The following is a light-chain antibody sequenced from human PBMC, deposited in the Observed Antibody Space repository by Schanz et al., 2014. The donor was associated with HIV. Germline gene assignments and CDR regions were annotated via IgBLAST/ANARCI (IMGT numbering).Light chain of an antibody. CDR2: DAS. CDR1: QDISNY. CDR3: LQHNSYPWT. Sequence: DIQMTQSPSSLSASVGDRVTITCQASQDISNYLNWYQQKPGKAPKLLIYDASNLETGVPSRFSGSGSGTDFTFTISSLQPEDSATYYCLQHNSYPWTFGQGTKVEIK. J-gene: IGKJ1*01. V-gene: IGKV1-33*01.